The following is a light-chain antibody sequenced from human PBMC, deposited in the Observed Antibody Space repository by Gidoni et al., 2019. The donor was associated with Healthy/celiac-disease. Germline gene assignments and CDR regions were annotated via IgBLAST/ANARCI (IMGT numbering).Light chain of an antibody. V-gene: IGLV1-44*01. CDR3: AAWDDSLNGLV. CDR1: SSNIGSNT. J-gene: IGLJ1*01. Sequence: SVLTQPPSASGTPGQRVTISCSGSSSNIGSNTVNWYQQLPGTAPKLHIYSNNQRPSGVPDRFSGSKSGTAASLAISGLQSEDEADYYCAAWDDSLNGLVFGTGTKVTVL. CDR2: SNN.